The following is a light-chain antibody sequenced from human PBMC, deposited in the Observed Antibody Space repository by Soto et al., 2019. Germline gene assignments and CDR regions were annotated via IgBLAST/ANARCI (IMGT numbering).Light chain of an antibody. J-gene: IGLJ1*01. CDR1: SSDVGGYNY. CDR2: EGS. Sequence: QSVLTQPASVSGSPGQSITISCTGTSSDVGGYNYVSWYQHHPGKAPKLMIYEGSNRPSGVSNRFSGSKSGNTASLTISGRQAEEEADYYCSSYTSSSNVFGTGTKLTVL. V-gene: IGLV2-14*01. CDR3: SSYTSSSNV.